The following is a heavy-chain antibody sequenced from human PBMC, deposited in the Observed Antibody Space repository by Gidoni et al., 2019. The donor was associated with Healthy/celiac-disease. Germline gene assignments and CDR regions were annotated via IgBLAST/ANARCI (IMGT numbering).Heavy chain of an antibody. CDR3: ATPAQQLVRSLSKSGY. J-gene: IGHJ4*02. CDR1: GFTFCSYA. Sequence: DVQLLESGGGLVQPGGSLRLSCSASGFTFCSYAVSWVRQATGKGLEWVSAISGSGGSTYYADSVKGRFTISRDNSKNTLYLQMNSLRAEDTAVYYCATPAQQLVRSLSKSGYWGQGTLVTVSS. V-gene: IGHV3-23*01. D-gene: IGHD6-13*01. CDR2: ISGSGGST.